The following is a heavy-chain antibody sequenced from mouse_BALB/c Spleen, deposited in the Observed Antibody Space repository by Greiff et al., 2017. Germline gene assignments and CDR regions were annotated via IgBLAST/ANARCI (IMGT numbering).Heavy chain of an antibody. CDR2: ISSGSSTI. V-gene: IGHV5-17*02. CDR1: GFTFSSFG. J-gene: IGHJ4*01. Sequence: EVQVVESGGGLVQPGGSRKLSCAASGFTFSSFGMHWVRQAPEKGLEWVAYISSGSSTIYYADTLKGRFTISKDNPKNTLFLQLTSLRSEDTAMYYCARSITTVVAPGYAMDYWGQGTSVTVSS. CDR3: ARSITTVVAPGYAMDY. D-gene: IGHD1-1*01.